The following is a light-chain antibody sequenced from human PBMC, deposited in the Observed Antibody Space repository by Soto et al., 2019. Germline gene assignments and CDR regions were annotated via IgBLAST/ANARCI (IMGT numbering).Light chain of an antibody. Sequence: EIVLTQSPATLSLSPGERATLSCRASQSVSSYLAWYEQKPGQAPRLLIYDASNRSTGIPDRFSGSVPGTDFTLTISSLEAEDCAVYYCQQRSNWPYTFGQGTKLEIK. CDR1: QSVSSY. CDR3: QQRSNWPYT. V-gene: IGKV3D-11*02. CDR2: DAS. J-gene: IGKJ2*01.